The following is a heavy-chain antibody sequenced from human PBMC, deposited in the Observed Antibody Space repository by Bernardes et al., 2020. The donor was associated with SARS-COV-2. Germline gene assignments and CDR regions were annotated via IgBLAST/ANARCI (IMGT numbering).Heavy chain of an antibody. Sequence: GGSLRLSCAASGFLFTNAYMSWVRQAPGRGLEWVARIKNKAEGGTLEDYATFVNGRFIVSRDDSASTLFLQLNSLKTDDTGIYYCTTDYFIGLNGETFWAFDFWGQGTAVTVAS. D-gene: IGHD3-3*01. J-gene: IGHJ3*01. CDR1: GFLFTNAY. CDR3: TTDYFIGLNGETFWAFDF. V-gene: IGHV3-15*01. CDR2: IKNKAEGGTLE.